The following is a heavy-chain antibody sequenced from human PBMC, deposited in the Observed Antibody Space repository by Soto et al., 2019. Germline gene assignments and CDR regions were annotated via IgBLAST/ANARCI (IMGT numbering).Heavy chain of an antibody. D-gene: IGHD2-2*01. J-gene: IGHJ5*02. CDR1: GGTFSSYT. CDR3: ARAGTGPAAMRGDFDWFGP. CDR2: IIPILGIA. Sequence: ASVKVSCKASGGTFSSYTISWVRQAPGQGLEWMGRIIPILGIANYAQKFQGRVTITADKSTSTAYVELSSLRSEDTAVYYCARAGTGPAAMRGDFDWFGPWGQGTLVTVCS. V-gene: IGHV1-69*02.